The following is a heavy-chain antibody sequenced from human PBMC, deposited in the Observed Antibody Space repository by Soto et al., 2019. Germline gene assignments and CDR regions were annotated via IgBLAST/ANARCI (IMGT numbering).Heavy chain of an antibody. J-gene: IGHJ6*02. CDR3: AREVGATYYYHGMDV. V-gene: IGHV3-7*01. Sequence: GSLRLSCAASGFPFTSYSMSWVRQAPGKGLEWVANIKQDGSEKYYVDSVKGRFTISRDNAKNSLYLHMNSLRAEDTAVYYYAREVGATYYYHGMDVCGRGTTVTVSS. CDR1: GFPFTSYS. CDR2: IKQDGSEK. D-gene: IGHD1-26*01.